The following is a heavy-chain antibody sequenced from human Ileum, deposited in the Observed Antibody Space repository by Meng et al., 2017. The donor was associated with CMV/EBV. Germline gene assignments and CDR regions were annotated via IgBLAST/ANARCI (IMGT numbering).Heavy chain of an antibody. J-gene: IGHJ4*02. V-gene: IGHV3-7*01. Sequence: ANSGFIFSSYWMTWVRQAPGEGLEWVANIKQDESEKCYVDSVRGRFTVSRDNAKNALYLQMNSLGAEDTAVYYCARDASAGTTRFDFWGQGTLVTVSS. D-gene: IGHD1-7*01. CDR1: GFIFSSYW. CDR3: ARDASAGTTRFDF. CDR2: IKQDESEK.